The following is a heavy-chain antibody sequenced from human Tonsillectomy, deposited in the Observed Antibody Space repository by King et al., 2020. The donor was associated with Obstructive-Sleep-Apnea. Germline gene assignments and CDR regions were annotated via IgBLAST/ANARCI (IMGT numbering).Heavy chain of an antibody. Sequence: LVESGGGLVQPGRSLRLSCTTSGFTFDDYVMSWFRQAPGKGLEWVGFIRSKAYGGTTEYAASVKGRFTISRDDSKSIAYLQMNSLKTEDTAVYYCHGVVASTLPFDYWGQGTLVTVSS. CDR2: IRSKAYGGTT. J-gene: IGHJ4*02. D-gene: IGHD2-15*01. CDR3: HGVVASTLPFDY. V-gene: IGHV3-49*03. CDR1: GFTFDDYV.